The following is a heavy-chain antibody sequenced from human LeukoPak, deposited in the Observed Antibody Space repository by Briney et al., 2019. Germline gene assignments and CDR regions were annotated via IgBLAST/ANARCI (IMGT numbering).Heavy chain of an antibody. CDR3: ARGNKGSSWYSDAFDI. CDR2: ISAYNGNT. J-gene: IGHJ3*02. D-gene: IGHD6-13*01. V-gene: IGHV1-18*01. CDR1: GYTFTSYG. Sequence: ASVKVSCKASGYTFTSYGISWVRQAPGQGLEWMGWISAYNGNTNYAQKLQGRVTMTTDTSTSTAYMELRSLRSDDTAVYYCARGNKGSSWYSDAFDIWGQGTTVTVSS.